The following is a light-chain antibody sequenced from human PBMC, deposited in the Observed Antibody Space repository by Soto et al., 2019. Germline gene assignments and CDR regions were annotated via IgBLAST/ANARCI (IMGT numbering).Light chain of an antibody. CDR2: KTS. Sequence: DIHMTQSPSTLSASVGDRVTITCRASQSISSWLAWYQQKPGKPPNLLIYKTSNLESGVPSRFSGSGSGTEFTLTISSLQPDDFATYYCQHYNDYSWTFGQGTKVEIK. CDR1: QSISSW. V-gene: IGKV1-5*03. J-gene: IGKJ1*01. CDR3: QHYNDYSWT.